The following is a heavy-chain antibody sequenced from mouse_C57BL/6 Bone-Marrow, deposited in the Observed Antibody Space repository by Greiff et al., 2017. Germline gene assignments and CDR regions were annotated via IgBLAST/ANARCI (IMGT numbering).Heavy chain of an antibody. J-gene: IGHJ3*01. D-gene: IGHD1-1*01. V-gene: IGHV5-9-1*02. Sequence: EVQLMESGEGLVKPGGSLKLSCAASGFTFSSYAMSWVRQTPEKRLEWVAYISSGGDYIYYADTVKGRFTISRDNARNTLYLQMSSLKSEDTAMYYCTSYYYGSSGFAYWGQGTLVTVSA. CDR2: ISSGGDYI. CDR1: GFTFSSYA. CDR3: TSYYYGSSGFAY.